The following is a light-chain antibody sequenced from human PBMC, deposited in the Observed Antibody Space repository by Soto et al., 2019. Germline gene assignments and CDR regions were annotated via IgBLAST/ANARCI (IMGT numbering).Light chain of an antibody. V-gene: IGKV3-15*01. CDR1: QSVSSK. CDR2: GAS. CDR3: QQYNNWPLT. J-gene: IGKJ4*01. Sequence: EIVMTQSPATLSVSPWERATLSCRASQSVSSKLAWYQQKPGQAPRLLIYGASTRATGIPARFSGSGSGTEFTLTISSLQSEDFAVYYCQQYNNWPLTFGGGTKV.